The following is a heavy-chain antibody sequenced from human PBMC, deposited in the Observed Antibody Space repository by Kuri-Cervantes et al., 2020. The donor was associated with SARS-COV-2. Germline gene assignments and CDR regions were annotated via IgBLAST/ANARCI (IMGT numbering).Heavy chain of an antibody. D-gene: IGHD2-2*01. CDR3: ARDGWGSTSHNWFDP. J-gene: IGHJ5*02. V-gene: IGHV3-7*04. CDR1: GLTFSGFW. Sequence: ETLSLTCAPSGLTFSGFWMSWVRQAPGKGLECVANIKEDGSEKYYVDSVKGRFTISRDNAKNSLYLQMNSLRAEDTAVYYCARDGWGSTSHNWFDPWGQGTLVTVSS. CDR2: IKEDGSEK.